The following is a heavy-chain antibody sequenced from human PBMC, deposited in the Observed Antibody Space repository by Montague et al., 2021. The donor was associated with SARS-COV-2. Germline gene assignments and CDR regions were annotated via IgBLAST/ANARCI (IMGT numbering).Heavy chain of an antibody. D-gene: IGHD1-26*01. CDR1: GGSISSGDYY. CDR3: ARDTRIVGATTRLDY. Sequence: TLSLTCTVSGGSISSGDYYWSWIRQPPGKGLEWIGYIYYSGSTYYNPSLKSRVTISVDTSKNQFSLKLSSVTAADTAVYYCARDTRIVGATTRLDYWGQGTLVTVSS. CDR2: IYYSGST. J-gene: IGHJ4*02. V-gene: IGHV4-30-4*01.